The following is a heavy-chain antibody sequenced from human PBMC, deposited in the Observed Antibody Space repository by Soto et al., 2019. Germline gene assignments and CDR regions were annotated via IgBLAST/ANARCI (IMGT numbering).Heavy chain of an antibody. CDR1: GFSLTTSGVG. CDR2: IYWDDDK. J-gene: IGHJ4*02. D-gene: IGHD3-3*01. V-gene: IGHV2-5*02. Sequence: QITLNESGPTVVSPTETLTLTCRFSGFSLTTSGVGVGWIRQSPGKAPELLALIYWDDDKGYSASLKSRLTITKDTSKNQVVLTVPDLDPTDTATYYCAHRVLRTVFGLVTTTAIYFDFWGQGTPVAVSS. CDR3: AHRVLRTVFGLVTTTAIYFDF.